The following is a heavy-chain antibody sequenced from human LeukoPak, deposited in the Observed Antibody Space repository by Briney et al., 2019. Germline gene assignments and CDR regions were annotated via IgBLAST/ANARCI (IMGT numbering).Heavy chain of an antibody. CDR3: ARDRRWQLERRSVDY. Sequence: ASVKVSCKASGYTFISYGISWVRQAPGQGLEWMGWISAYNGNTNYAQKLQGRVTMTTDTSTSTAYMELRSLRSDDTAVYYCARDRRWQLERRSVDYWGQGTLVTVSS. V-gene: IGHV1-18*04. D-gene: IGHD1-1*01. CDR1: GYTFISYG. CDR2: ISAYNGNT. J-gene: IGHJ4*02.